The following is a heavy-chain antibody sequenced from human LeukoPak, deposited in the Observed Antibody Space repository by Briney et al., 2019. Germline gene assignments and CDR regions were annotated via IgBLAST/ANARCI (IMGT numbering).Heavy chain of an antibody. J-gene: IGHJ4*02. Sequence: AGGSLRLSCAASGFTFSSYAMSWVRQAPGKGLEWVSAISGSGDSTYYADSVKGRFTISRDNSKNTLYLQMNSLRAEDTAVYYCAKETYYYGSGSILDCWGQGTLVTVSS. CDR1: GFTFSSYA. V-gene: IGHV3-23*01. D-gene: IGHD3-10*01. CDR3: AKETYYYGSGSILDC. CDR2: ISGSGDST.